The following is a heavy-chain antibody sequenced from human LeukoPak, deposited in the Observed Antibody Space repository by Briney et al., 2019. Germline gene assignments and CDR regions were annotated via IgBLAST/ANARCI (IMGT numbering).Heavy chain of an antibody. Sequence: GASVKVSCKASGYTFTGYYMHWVRQAPGQGLEWMGWINPNSGGTNYAQKFQGRVTMTRDTSISTAYMELSRLRSDDTAVYYCARDQIDYGGYYYYYGMDVWGQGTTVTVSS. J-gene: IGHJ6*02. D-gene: IGHD4-23*01. CDR2: INPNSGGT. V-gene: IGHV1-2*02. CDR3: ARDQIDYGGYYYYYGMDV. CDR1: GYTFTGYY.